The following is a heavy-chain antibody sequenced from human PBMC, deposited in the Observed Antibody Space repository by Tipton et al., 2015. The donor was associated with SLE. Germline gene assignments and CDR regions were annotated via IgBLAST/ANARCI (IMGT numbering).Heavy chain of an antibody. CDR3: AGDVADSDSTGIPGDF. D-gene: IGHD2-8*02. J-gene: IGHJ4*02. V-gene: IGHV4-59*11. Sequence: TLSLTCNVSGGSITSPYWSWIRQPPGKGLEWIGYVDYIGSTNYNPSLKSRVTISIDTSKNQFSLKLRSVTAADTAVYYCAGDVADSDSTGIPGDFWGQGTLVTVSS. CDR2: VDYIGST. CDR1: GGSITSPY.